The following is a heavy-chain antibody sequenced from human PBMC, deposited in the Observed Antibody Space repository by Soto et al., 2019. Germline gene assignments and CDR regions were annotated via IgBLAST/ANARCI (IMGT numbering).Heavy chain of an antibody. J-gene: IGHJ3*01. D-gene: IGHD2-21*01. CDR1: GFTVSDYD. V-gene: IGHV3-23*01. CDR3: AKDRRGGEYPAFDL. CDR2: IRGDGGAT. Sequence: GGFLRLSCAASGFTVSDYDMGWVRQAPGKGLEWVSLIRGDGGATYHADSVEGRLTISRDTSENTVYLQMNRLRAEDTALYYCAKDRRGGEYPAFDLW.